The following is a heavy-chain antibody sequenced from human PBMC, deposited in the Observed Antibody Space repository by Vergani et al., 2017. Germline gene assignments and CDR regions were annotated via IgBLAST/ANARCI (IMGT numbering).Heavy chain of an antibody. CDR1: GGSISSSNDY. Sequence: QLQLQESGPGLVKPSETLSLTCSVSGGSISSSNDYWGWIRQSPGKGLEWIGSVSYSGSTYYNPSLKSRVTISVDTSKNQFSVKLSSVTAADSAVYYCARLSYYFDSSWHYTTYYFDDWGQGTLVTVSS. CDR2: VSYSGST. D-gene: IGHD3-22*01. V-gene: IGHV4-39*01. J-gene: IGHJ4*02. CDR3: ARLSYYFDSSWHYTTYYFDD.